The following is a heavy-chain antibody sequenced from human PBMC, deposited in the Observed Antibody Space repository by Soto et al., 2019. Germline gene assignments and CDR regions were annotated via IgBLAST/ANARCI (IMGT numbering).Heavy chain of an antibody. CDR2: ISSNGGTT. V-gene: IGHV3-64*01. CDR3: VRRVSGNYDY. Sequence: EVQLAESGGGMVQPGGSLRLSCVASGFTFSTYAMHWFRRPPGKGLEYVSPISSNGGTTYYGNSVKGRFTISRDNSKNTLYLQMGSLRAEDMAVYYCVRRVSGNYDYWGQGTLVTVSS. CDR1: GFTFSTYA. J-gene: IGHJ4*02. D-gene: IGHD1-7*01.